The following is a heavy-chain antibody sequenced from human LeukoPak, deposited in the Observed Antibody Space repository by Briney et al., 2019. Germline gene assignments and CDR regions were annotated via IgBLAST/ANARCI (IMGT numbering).Heavy chain of an antibody. D-gene: IGHD3-16*02. CDR2: ISGSGGST. V-gene: IGHV3-23*01. J-gene: IGHJ4*02. CDR3: AKASGYDYVWGSYLHFDY. CDR1: GFTSSSYA. Sequence: AGGSLRLSCAASGFTSSSYAMSWVRQAPGKGLEWVSAISGSGGSTYYADSVKGRLTISRDNSKNTLYLQMNSLRAEDTAVYYCAKASGYDYVWGSYLHFDYWGQGTLVTVSS.